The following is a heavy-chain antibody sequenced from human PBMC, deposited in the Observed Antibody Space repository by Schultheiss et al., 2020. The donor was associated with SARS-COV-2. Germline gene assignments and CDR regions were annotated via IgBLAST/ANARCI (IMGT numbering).Heavy chain of an antibody. Sequence: GESLKISCAASGFTVSSNYMSWVRQAPGKGLELVSVIYSGGSTYYADSVKGRFTISRDNSKNTLYLQMNSLRAEDTAVYYCAREATRGYSYGTDAFDIWGQGTMVTVSS. V-gene: IGHV3-66*02. CDR3: AREATRGYSYGTDAFDI. CDR1: GFTVSSNY. CDR2: IYSGGST. D-gene: IGHD5-18*01. J-gene: IGHJ3*02.